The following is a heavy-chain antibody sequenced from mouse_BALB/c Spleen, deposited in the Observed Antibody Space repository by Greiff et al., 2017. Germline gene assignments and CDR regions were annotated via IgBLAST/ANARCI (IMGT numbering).Heavy chain of an antibody. D-gene: IGHD2-1*01. CDR3: ARRGNLYYYAMDY. CDR1: GFTFSDYG. V-gene: IGHV5-15*02. J-gene: IGHJ4*01. CDR2: ISNLAYSI. Sequence: EVMLVESGGGLVQPGGSRKLSCAASGFTFSDYGTAWVRQAPGKGPEWVAFISNLAYSIYYADTVTGRFTISRENAKNTLYLEMSSLRSEDTAMYYCARRGNLYYYAMDYWGQGTSVTVSS.